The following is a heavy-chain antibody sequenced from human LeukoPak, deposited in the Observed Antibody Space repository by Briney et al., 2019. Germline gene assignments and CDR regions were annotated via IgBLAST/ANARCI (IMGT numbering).Heavy chain of an antibody. J-gene: IGHJ4*02. CDR3: ALVVVVAATTLDY. CDR2: ISSSSTM. D-gene: IGHD2-15*01. CDR1: GFTFSSYS. Sequence: GGSLRLSCAASGFTFSSYSMNWVRQAPGKGLEWVSYISSSSTMYYADSVKGRFTISRDNAKNSLYLQMNSLRAEDAAVYYCALVVVVAATTLDYWGQGTLVTVSS. V-gene: IGHV3-48*01.